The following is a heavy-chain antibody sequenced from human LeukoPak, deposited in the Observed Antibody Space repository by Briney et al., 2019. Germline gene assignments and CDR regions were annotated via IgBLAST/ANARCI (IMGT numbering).Heavy chain of an antibody. J-gene: IGHJ5*02. D-gene: IGHD1-26*01. CDR2: IRYDGSDK. CDR3: ARDPLTGSYGVNWLDP. Sequence: GGSLRLSCAASGFTFSSYGIHWDRQAPVKGLEWVAFIRYDGSDKYFADIVKGRFTISRDNSKNTVYLQMNSLRVEDTAIYYCARDPLTGSYGVNWLDPWGQGTLVTVSS. V-gene: IGHV3-30*02. CDR1: GFTFSSYG.